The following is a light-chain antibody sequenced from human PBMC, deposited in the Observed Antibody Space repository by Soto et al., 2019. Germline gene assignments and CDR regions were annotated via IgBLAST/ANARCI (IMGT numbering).Light chain of an antibody. CDR1: QSISSW. Sequence: DIQMTQSPSTLSASVGDRVTITCRASQSISSWLAWYQQKPGKAPKLLIYKASSLESGVPSRFSGSGSGTEFTLTISSLXPDDFATYYCQQYNSYSYTFGQGTKLEIK. CDR2: KAS. CDR3: QQYNSYSYT. J-gene: IGKJ2*01. V-gene: IGKV1-5*03.